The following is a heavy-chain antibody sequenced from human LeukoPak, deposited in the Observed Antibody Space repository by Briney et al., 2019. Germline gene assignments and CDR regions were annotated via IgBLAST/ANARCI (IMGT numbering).Heavy chain of an antibody. Sequence: GASVKVSCKASGYTFTNFDLNWVRQAPGQGLEWVGWINPNNGNADYAQRFQGRVTMTRDTATSTVYMELSSLTYEDSAVYYCARPTSRPSNYYSMDVWGKGTTVIVSS. CDR2: INPNNGNA. CDR3: ARPTSRPSNYYSMDV. J-gene: IGHJ6*03. D-gene: IGHD6-13*01. V-gene: IGHV1-8*01. CDR1: GYTFTNFD.